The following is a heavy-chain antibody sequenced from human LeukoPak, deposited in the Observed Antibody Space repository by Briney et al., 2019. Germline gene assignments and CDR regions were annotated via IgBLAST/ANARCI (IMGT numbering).Heavy chain of an antibody. V-gene: IGHV1-18*01. J-gene: IGHJ3*02. CDR3: ARDLALLWVGKSSPLALDI. D-gene: IGHD3-10*01. CDR1: GYTFTSYG. Sequence: ASVKVSCKVSGYTFTSYGISWVRQAPGQGLEWLGWISGYSVDTNYAQKFHGKVTMTTDTSTSTAYMKLRSLRSDDTAVYYCARDLALLWVGKSSPLALDIWGQGTMVTVSS. CDR2: ISGYSVDT.